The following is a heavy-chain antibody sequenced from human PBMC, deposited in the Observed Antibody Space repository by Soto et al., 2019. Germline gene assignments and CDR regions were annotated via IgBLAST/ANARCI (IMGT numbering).Heavy chain of an antibody. CDR2: INHSGST. Sequence: LSLTCAVYGGSFSGYYWSWIRQPPGKGLEWIGEINHSGSTNYNPSLKSRVTISVDTYKNQFSLKLSSVTAAGTAVYYCARGGSGYYYDSSGYYHYFDYWGQGTLVTVSS. D-gene: IGHD3-22*01. CDR3: ARGGSGYYYDSSGYYHYFDY. V-gene: IGHV4-34*01. CDR1: GGSFSGYY. J-gene: IGHJ4*02.